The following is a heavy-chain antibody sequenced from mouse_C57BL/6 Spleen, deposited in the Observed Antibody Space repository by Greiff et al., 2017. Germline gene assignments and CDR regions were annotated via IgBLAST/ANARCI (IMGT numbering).Heavy chain of an antibody. CDR3: ARGEYGSSYDCYAMDY. D-gene: IGHD1-1*01. Sequence: QVQLKESGAELARPGASVKLSCKASGYTFTSYGISWVKQRTGQGLEWIGEIYPRSGTTYYNEKFKGKATLTADKSSSTAYMELRSLTSEDSAVYFCARGEYGSSYDCYAMDYWGQGTSVTVSS. J-gene: IGHJ4*01. CDR1: GYTFTSYG. V-gene: IGHV1-81*01. CDR2: IYPRSGTT.